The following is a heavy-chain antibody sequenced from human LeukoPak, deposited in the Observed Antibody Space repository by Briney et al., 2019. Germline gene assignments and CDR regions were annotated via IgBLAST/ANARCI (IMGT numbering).Heavy chain of an antibody. V-gene: IGHV1-8*01. CDR2: MNPNSGNT. J-gene: IGHJ5*02. D-gene: IGHD6-19*01. CDR3: ARDSSGWYRTGDWFDP. CDR1: GYTFTSYD. Sequence: ASAKVSCKASGYTFTSYDINWVRQATGQGLEWMGWMNPNSGNTGYAQKFQGRVTMTRNTSISTAYMELSSLRSEDTAVYYCARDSSGWYRTGDWFDPWGQGTLVTVSS.